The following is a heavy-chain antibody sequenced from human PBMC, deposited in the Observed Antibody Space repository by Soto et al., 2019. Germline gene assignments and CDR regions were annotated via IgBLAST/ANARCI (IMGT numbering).Heavy chain of an antibody. D-gene: IGHD2-21*02. CDR3: ARYCGGDCPAVAFDI. Sequence: SGALSLTCAVSGGSISRGGYSWSWLRQPPGKGLEGIGYIYHSGSTYYNPSLKSRVTISVDRATNQFSLKLSSVTAADTAVYYCARYCGGDCPAVAFDIWGQGTMVTVSS. V-gene: IGHV4-30-2*01. CDR1: GGSISRGGYS. J-gene: IGHJ3*02. CDR2: IYHSGST.